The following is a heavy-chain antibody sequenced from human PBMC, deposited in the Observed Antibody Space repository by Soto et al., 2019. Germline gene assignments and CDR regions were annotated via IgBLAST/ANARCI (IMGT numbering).Heavy chain of an antibody. CDR2: IYYSGST. D-gene: IGHD3-16*02. J-gene: IGHJ3*02. V-gene: IGHV4-59*08. CDR3: ARLYGLDAFDI. CDR1: GGSISSYY. Sequence: QVQLQESGPGLVKPSETLSLTCTVSGGSISSYYWSWIRQPPGKGLEWIGYIYYSGSTNYNPSLKSRVTLPVDTSKNKFSLKLSSVTAADTAVYYCARLYGLDAFDIWGQGTMVTVSS.